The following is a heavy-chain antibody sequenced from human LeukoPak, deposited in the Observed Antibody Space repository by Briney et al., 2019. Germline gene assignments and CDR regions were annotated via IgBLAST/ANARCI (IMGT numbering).Heavy chain of an antibody. V-gene: IGHV1-69*13. J-gene: IGHJ4*02. CDR3: ARDAYYDILTGSQPYYFDY. Sequence: SVKVSCKASGGTFSSYAISWVRQAPGQGLEWMGGINPIFGTANYAQKFQGRVTITADESTSTAYMELSSLRSEDTAVYYCARDAYYDILTGSQPYYFDYWGQGTLVTVSS. CDR2: INPIFGTA. CDR1: GGTFSSYA. D-gene: IGHD3-9*01.